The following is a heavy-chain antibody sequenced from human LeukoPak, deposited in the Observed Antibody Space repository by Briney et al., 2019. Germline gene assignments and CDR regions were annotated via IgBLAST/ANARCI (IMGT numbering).Heavy chain of an antibody. D-gene: IGHD3-3*01. CDR3: VLRFFRDY. Sequence: GGSLRLSCAASGFTFSGFWMHWVRQAPGKGLVWVANIKQDGSEKYYVDSVKGRFTISRDNAKNSLYLQMNSLRAEDTAVYYCVLRFFRDYWGPGTLVTVSS. CDR1: GFTFSGFW. J-gene: IGHJ4*02. V-gene: IGHV3-7*01. CDR2: IKQDGSEK.